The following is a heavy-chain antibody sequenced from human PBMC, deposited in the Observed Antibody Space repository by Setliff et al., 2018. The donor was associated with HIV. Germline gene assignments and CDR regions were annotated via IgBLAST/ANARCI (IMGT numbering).Heavy chain of an antibody. CDR1: GYSFTSYW. J-gene: IGHJ6*03. CDR3: ARLGDNSDWRSNYFFYYMDV. CDR2: IYPGDSDT. D-gene: IGHD3-22*01. Sequence: GESLKISCKGSGYSFTSYWIGWVRQMPGKGLEWMGIIYPGDSDTRYSPSFQGQVTISADKSISTTYLQWNSLKASDTAMYYCARLGDNSDWRSNYFFYYMDVWGKGTTVTVSS. V-gene: IGHV5-51*01.